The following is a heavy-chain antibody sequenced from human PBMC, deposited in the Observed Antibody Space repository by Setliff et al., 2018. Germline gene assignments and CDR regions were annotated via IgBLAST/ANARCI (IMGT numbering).Heavy chain of an antibody. D-gene: IGHD3-3*01. J-gene: IGHJ3*02. V-gene: IGHV1-3*01. Sequence: ASVKVSCKASGFTLTCYPIHWVRQAPGQRLEWMGWINPDNGNRKYSQRFQGRVTITRDTSASTVFLELSTLRSEDTAVYYCTRDFLGATASFDIWGQGTMVTVSS. CDR1: GFTLTCYP. CDR3: TRDFLGATASFDI. CDR2: INPDNGNR.